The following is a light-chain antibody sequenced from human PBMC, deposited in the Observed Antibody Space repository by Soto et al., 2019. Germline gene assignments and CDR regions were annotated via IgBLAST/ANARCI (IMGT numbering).Light chain of an antibody. CDR2: AAS. Sequence: DIQMTQSPSTLSGSVGDRVTITCRASQTISSWLAWYQQQPGKAPKLXIQAASTLQSGVPSKVSGXGSGTEFTLTIGNLQPEDLATYYCQHIYSIPITFRQGKRLEIK. J-gene: IGKJ5*01. V-gene: IGKV1-5*01. CDR3: QHIYSIPIT. CDR1: QTISSW.